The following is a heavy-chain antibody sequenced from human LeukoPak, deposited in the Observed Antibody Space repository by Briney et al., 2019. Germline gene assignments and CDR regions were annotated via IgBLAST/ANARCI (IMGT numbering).Heavy chain of an antibody. D-gene: IGHD6-13*01. CDR3: AAWQLILFDY. CDR2: ISGDGGST. J-gene: IGHJ4*02. CDR1: GFTFSSFA. Sequence: GSLRLSCTTAMSGFTFSSFAMTWVRQAPGEGLELVSSISGDGGSTYYAVSVKGRFSISRDNSKNSLYLQMTSLNVEDTAVYYCAAWQLILFDYWGQGTLVTVSS. V-gene: IGHV3-23*01.